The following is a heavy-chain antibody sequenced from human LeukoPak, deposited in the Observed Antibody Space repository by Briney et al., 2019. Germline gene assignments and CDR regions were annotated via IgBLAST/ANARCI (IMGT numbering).Heavy chain of an antibody. Sequence: PGGSLRLSCAASGFTFSSYAMHWVRQAPGKGLEWVAVISYDGSNKYYADSVKGRFTISRDNSKNTLYLQMNSLRAEDTAVHYCARVRALWAYYFDYWGQGTLVTVSS. V-gene: IGHV3-30-3*01. CDR2: ISYDGSNK. J-gene: IGHJ4*02. D-gene: IGHD4-17*01. CDR3: ARVRALWAYYFDY. CDR1: GFTFSSYA.